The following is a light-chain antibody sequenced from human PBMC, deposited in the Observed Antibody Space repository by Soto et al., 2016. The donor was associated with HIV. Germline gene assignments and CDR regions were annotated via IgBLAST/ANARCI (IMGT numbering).Light chain of an antibody. V-gene: IGLV3-19*01. CDR2: GN. Sequence: SSELTRDPAVSVALGQTVTIRCQGDSLRSYYASWYQQKPGHAPLLVISGNKRPSGIPDRFSGSSSGDTSSLTITGPQAEDDADYYCNSRDINGLHLGVSGPGTKVTVL. CDR3: NSRDINGLHLGV. CDR1: SLRSYY. J-gene: IGLJ1*01.